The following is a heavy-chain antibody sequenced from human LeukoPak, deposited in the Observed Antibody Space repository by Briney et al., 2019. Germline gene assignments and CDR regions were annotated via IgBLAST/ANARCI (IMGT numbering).Heavy chain of an antibody. J-gene: IGHJ4*02. Sequence: PSETLSLTCTVSGGSISSYYWSWIRQPPGKGLEWIGYIYYSGSTNYNPSLKSRVTISVDTSKNQFSLKLSSVTAADTAVYYCATSGLWFGVFDYWGQGALVTVSS. CDR3: ATSGLWFGVFDY. CDR2: IYYSGST. D-gene: IGHD3-10*01. V-gene: IGHV4-59*08. CDR1: GGSISSYY.